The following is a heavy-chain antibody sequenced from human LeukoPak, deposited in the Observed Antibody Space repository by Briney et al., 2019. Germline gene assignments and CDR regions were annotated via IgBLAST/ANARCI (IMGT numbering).Heavy chain of an antibody. Sequence: GGSLRLSCAASGFTFSSYWMHWVRQAPGKGLEWVSVIHTGGTTHYTDSVKGRFTISKDNSNNTVYLQMNSVRVEDTAAYYCARVWFGYFFQWGQGALVTVSS. CDR2: IHTGGTT. D-gene: IGHD3-10*01. V-gene: IGHV3-53*01. CDR3: ARVWFGYFFQ. CDR1: GFTFSSYW. J-gene: IGHJ4*02.